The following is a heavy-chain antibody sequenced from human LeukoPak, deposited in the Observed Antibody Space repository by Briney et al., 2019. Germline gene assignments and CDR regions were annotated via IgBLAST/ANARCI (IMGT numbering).Heavy chain of an antibody. J-gene: IGHJ4*02. CDR1: GGSISSSNW. Sequence: SETLSLTCAVSGGSISSSNWWSWVRQPPGKGLEWIGEIYHSGSTSYNPSLKSRVTISVDKSKNQFSLKLSSVTAADTAVYYCARGPRDMAAAGTPFDYWGQGTLVTVSS. V-gene: IGHV4-4*02. D-gene: IGHD6-13*01. CDR2: IYHSGST. CDR3: ARGPRDMAAAGTPFDY.